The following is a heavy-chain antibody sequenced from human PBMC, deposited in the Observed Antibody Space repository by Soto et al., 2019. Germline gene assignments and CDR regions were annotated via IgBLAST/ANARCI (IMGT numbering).Heavy chain of an antibody. Sequence: SETLSLTCAVSGYSISSGYYWGWIRQPPGKGLEWIGSIYHSGSTYYNPSLKSRITISVDTSKNQFSLKLSSVTAADTAVYYCARARGLVNGIWGYYYGMDVWGQGTTVTVSS. J-gene: IGHJ6*02. CDR1: GYSISSGYY. D-gene: IGHD1-20*01. CDR3: ARARGLVNGIWGYYYGMDV. V-gene: IGHV4-38-2*01. CDR2: IYHSGST.